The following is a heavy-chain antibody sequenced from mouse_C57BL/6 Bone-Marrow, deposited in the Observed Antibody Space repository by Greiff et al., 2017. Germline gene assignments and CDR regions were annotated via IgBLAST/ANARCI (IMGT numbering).Heavy chain of an antibody. J-gene: IGHJ4*01. V-gene: IGHV5-4*01. D-gene: IGHD1-1*01. Sequence: EVKVEESGGGLVKPGGSLKLSCAASGFTFSSYAMSWVRQTPEKRLEWVATISDGGSYTYYPDNVKGRFTISRDNAKNNLYLQMSHLKSEDTAMYYCARDPTVVAGAMDYWGQGTSATVSS. CDR3: ARDPTVVAGAMDY. CDR1: GFTFSSYA. CDR2: ISDGGSYT.